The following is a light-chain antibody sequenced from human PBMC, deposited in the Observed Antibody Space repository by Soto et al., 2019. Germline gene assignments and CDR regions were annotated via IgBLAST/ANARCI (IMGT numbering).Light chain of an antibody. J-gene: IGKJ2*01. CDR1: QSISSY. Sequence: DIQMTQSPSSLSASVGDRVTITCRASQSISSYLNWYQQKPGKAPKLLIYAASSLQSGVPSRFSGSDSGTDFTLTISSLQPEDFATYYCQQSYSIPYTFGQGTKLEIK. CDR2: AAS. V-gene: IGKV1-39*01. CDR3: QQSYSIPYT.